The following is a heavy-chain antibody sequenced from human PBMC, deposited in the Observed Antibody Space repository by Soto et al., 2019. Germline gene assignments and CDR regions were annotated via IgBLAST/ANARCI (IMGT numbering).Heavy chain of an antibody. V-gene: IGHV3-23*01. Sequence: EAQMLQSGGGLVPPGGSLRLSCVASGFAFGNYPMAWVRQTPGKGLEWISTISGSGGMTDYADSVRGRFTVSIDHSKGTVHLQMNSVRAADTAVYYCVKERTMAQGIRAFDIWGQGTTVSIS. CDR2: ISGSGGMT. J-gene: IGHJ3*02. CDR3: VKERTMAQGIRAFDI. D-gene: IGHD2-2*01. CDR1: GFAFGNYP.